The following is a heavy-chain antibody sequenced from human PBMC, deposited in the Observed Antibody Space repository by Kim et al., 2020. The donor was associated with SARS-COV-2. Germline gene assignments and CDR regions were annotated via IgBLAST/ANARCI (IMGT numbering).Heavy chain of an antibody. V-gene: IGHV3-7*01. CDR3: ARDLGYCSSTSCYGGDGMDV. CDR2: IKQDGSEK. Sequence: GGSLRLSCAASGFTFSSYWMSWVRQAPGKGLEWVANIKQDGSEKYYVDSVKGRFTISRDNAKNSLYLQMNSLRAEDTAVYYCARDLGYCSSTSCYGGDGMDVWGQGTTVTVSS. CDR1: GFTFSSYW. J-gene: IGHJ6*02. D-gene: IGHD2-2*01.